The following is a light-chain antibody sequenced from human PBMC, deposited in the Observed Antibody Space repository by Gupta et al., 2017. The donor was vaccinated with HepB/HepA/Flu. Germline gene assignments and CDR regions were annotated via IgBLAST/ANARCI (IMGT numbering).Light chain of an antibody. CDR3: QHKNSCPWT. Sequence: DISMTQSPSTLSASVEDRVTITSRASQSISSLLAWYQQKPGKAPKLLFYQASRLESGFPSRCSGSGSGTEFTLTISRQQPEYVANYYYQHKNSCPWTFGQGTKVEIK. CDR2: QAS. CDR1: QSISSL. J-gene: IGKJ1*01. V-gene: IGKV1-5*03.